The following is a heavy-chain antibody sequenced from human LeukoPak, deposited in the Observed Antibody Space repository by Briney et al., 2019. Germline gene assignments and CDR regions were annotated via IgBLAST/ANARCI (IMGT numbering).Heavy chain of an antibody. V-gene: IGHV4-34*01. CDR2: INHSGST. Sequence: SETLSLTCAVYGGSFSGYYWSWIRQPPGKGLEWIGEINHSGSTNYNPSLKSRVTITVDTSKNQFSLKLSSVTAADTAVYYCARGLTTVSSYNWFDPWGQGTLVTVSS. D-gene: IGHD4-11*01. CDR1: GGSFSGYY. CDR3: ARGLTTVSSYNWFDP. J-gene: IGHJ5*02.